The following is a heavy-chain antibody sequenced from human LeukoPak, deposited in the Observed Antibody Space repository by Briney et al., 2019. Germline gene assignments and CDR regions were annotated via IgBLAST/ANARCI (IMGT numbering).Heavy chain of an antibody. J-gene: IGHJ3*02. D-gene: IGHD3-22*01. V-gene: IGHV3-20*04. CDR2: INWNGGST. CDR3: ARGMDLYYYDSSGLDAFDI. CDR1: GFTFNTYG. Sequence: GGSLRLSCEASGFTFNTYGMSWVRQAPGKGLEWVSGINWNGGSTGYADSVKGRFTISRDNAKNSLYLQMNSLRAEDTALYYCARGMDLYYYDSSGLDAFDIWGQGTMVTVSS.